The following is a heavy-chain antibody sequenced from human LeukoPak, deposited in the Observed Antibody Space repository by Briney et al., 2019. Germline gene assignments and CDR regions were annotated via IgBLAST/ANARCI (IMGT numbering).Heavy chain of an antibody. D-gene: IGHD1-7*01. V-gene: IGHV4-59*01. Sequence: PSETLSLTCTVSGGSISSYYWSWIRQPPGKGLEWIGYIYYSGSINYNPSLKSRVTISVDTSKNQFSLKLSSVTAADTAVYYCARGGVDNWNYEDWYFDLWGRGTLVTVSS. J-gene: IGHJ2*01. CDR3: ARGGVDNWNYEDWYFDL. CDR1: GGSISSYY. CDR2: IYYSGSI.